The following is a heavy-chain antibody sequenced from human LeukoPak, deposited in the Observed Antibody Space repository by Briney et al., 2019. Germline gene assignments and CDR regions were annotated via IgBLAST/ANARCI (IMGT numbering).Heavy chain of an antibody. D-gene: IGHD4-11*01. CDR3: ARGPDYGNYVFDY. V-gene: IGHV4-34*01. CDR1: GGSFSGYY. Sequence: PSGTLSLTCAVYGGSFSGYYWSWIRQPPGKGLEWIGEINHSGITNSNPSLKSRVTISVDTSRNHFSLNLRSVTAADTAVFYCARGPDYGNYVFDYWGQGTLVTVSS. J-gene: IGHJ4*02. CDR2: INHSGIT.